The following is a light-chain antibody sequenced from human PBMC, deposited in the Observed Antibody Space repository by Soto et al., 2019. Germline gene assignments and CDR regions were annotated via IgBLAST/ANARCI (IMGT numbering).Light chain of an antibody. CDR2: DVS. Sequence: QSALTQPASVSGSPGQSITISCTGTSSDISFYNYVSWYQQYPDRAPKLIIFDVSNRPSGVSNRFSGSKSGNTASLTISGLQPEDEADYYCSSYRSSSTPVVFGGGTKLTVL. J-gene: IGLJ2*01. V-gene: IGLV2-14*01. CDR1: SSDISFYNY. CDR3: SSYRSSSTPVV.